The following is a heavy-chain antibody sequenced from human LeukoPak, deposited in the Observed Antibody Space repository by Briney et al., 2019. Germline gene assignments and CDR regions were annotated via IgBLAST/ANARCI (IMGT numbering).Heavy chain of an antibody. D-gene: IGHD3-22*01. J-gene: IGHJ4*02. CDR3: ARDFGTHCYDSSGYGY. CDR2: IWYDGSNK. Sequence: GRTLRLSCAASGFTFSSYGMHWVRQAPGQGLEWVAVIWYDGSNKYYADSVKGRFTISRDNSKNTLYLQMHSLRAEETAVYYCARDFGTHCYDSSGYGYWGQGTLVTVS. V-gene: IGHV3-33*01. CDR1: GFTFSSYG.